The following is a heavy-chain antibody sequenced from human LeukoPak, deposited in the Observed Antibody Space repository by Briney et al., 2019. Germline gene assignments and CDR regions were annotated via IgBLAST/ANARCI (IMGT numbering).Heavy chain of an antibody. J-gene: IGHJ4*02. V-gene: IGHV3-21*04. CDR1: GFTFSSYS. CDR3: ARGPYTSVSKYFDY. CDR2: ISSSSSYI. Sequence: PGGSLRLSCAASGFTFSSYSMNWVRQAPGKGLEWVSSISSSSSYIYYADSVKGRFTISRDNAKNSLYLQMNSLRAEDTALYYCARGPYTSVSKYFDYWGQGTLVTVSS. D-gene: IGHD6-19*01.